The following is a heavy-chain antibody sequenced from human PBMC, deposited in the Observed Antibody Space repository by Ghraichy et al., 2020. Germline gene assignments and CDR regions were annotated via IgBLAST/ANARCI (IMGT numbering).Heavy chain of an antibody. CDR1: GGSISSGSYY. D-gene: IGHD3-10*01. Sequence: SETLSLTCTVSGGSISSGSYYWSWIRQHPGKGLEWIGYIYYSGNTYYNPSLKSRVTISVDTSKNQFSLKLSSVTAADTAVYYCSRDSDNYYGSGSHAAFDIWGQGTMVTVSS. CDR2: IYYSGNT. J-gene: IGHJ3*02. V-gene: IGHV4-31*03. CDR3: SRDSDNYYGSGSHAAFDI.